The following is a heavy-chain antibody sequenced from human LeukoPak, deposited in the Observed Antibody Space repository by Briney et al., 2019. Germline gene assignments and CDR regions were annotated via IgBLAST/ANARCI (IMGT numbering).Heavy chain of an antibody. D-gene: IGHD3-22*01. CDR3: AKDLDYYDSSGYYFDY. CDR2: IWYDGSNK. V-gene: IGHV3-33*06. Sequence: PGRSLRLSCAASGFTFSSYGMHWVRQAPGKGLEWVAVIWYDGSNKYYADSVKGRFTISGDNSKNTLYLQMNSLRAEDTAVYYCAKDLDYYDSSGYYFDYWGQGTLVTVSS. J-gene: IGHJ4*02. CDR1: GFTFSSYG.